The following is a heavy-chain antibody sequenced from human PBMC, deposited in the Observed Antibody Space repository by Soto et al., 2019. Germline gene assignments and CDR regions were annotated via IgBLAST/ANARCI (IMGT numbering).Heavy chain of an antibody. D-gene: IGHD2-2*01. Sequence: SETLSLTCTVSGGSISSSSYYWGWIRQPPGKGLEWIGSINYSGSTNYNPSLKSRVTISVDTSKNHFSLKLSSLTAADTAVYYCARVFYCSSTSCYEASGGGTNNWFDPWGQGTLVTVSS. CDR2: INYSGST. J-gene: IGHJ5*02. CDR3: ARVFYCSSTSCYEASGGGTNNWFDP. V-gene: IGHV4-39*07. CDR1: GGSISSSSYY.